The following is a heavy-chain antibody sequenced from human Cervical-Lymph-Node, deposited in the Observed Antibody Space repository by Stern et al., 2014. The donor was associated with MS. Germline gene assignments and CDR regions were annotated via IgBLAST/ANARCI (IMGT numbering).Heavy chain of an antibody. D-gene: IGHD2-15*01. CDR1: GGSISSGGYY. Sequence: QVQLQESGPGLVKPSQTLSLTCTVSGGSISSGGYYWSWIRQHPGKGLEWIGYIYYSGSTYYNPSLKSRVTISVDTSKNQFSLKLSSVTAADTAVYYCARAPCSGGSCYYFDYWGQGTLVTVSS. CDR2: IYYSGST. V-gene: IGHV4-31*03. CDR3: ARAPCSGGSCYYFDY. J-gene: IGHJ4*02.